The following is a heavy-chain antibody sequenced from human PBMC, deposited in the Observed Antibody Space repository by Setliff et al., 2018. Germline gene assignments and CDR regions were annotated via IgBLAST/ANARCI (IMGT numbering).Heavy chain of an antibody. V-gene: IGHV3-23*01. D-gene: IGHD3-10*01. J-gene: IGHJ5*02. Sequence: GGSLRLSCAASGFTFSSYAMSWVRQAPGKGLEWVSAIRGSGGSTYYADSVKGRFTISRDNSKNTLYLQMNSLRAEDTAVYYCAKNGFGVVALGVNNWFDPWGQGTLVTVS. CDR2: IRGSGGST. CDR3: AKNGFGVVALGVNNWFDP. CDR1: GFTFSSYA.